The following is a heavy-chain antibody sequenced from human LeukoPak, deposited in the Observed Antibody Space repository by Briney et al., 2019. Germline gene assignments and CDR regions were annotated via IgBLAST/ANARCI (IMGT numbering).Heavy chain of an antibody. CDR2: IKSITDGGTT. CDR1: GFTFSNAW. D-gene: IGHD3-22*01. CDR3: TTAARAVVVRF. V-gene: IGHV3-15*01. Sequence: GGSLRLSCAASGFTFSNAWMSWVRQAPGKGLEWVGRIKSITDGGTTDYAAPVKGRFTISRDDSKNMLYLQMNSLKTEDTAVYYCTTAARAVVVRFWGQGTLVTVSS. J-gene: IGHJ4*02.